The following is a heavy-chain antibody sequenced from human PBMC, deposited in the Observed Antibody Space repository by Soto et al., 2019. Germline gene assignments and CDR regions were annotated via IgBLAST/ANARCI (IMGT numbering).Heavy chain of an antibody. V-gene: IGHV3-23*01. D-gene: IGHD3-3*01. J-gene: IGHJ5*02. CDR2: VSGSGGST. Sequence: GGSLRLSCAASGFTFSSYAMSWVRQAPGKGLEWVSAVSGSGGSTYYADSVKGRFTISRDNSKNTLYLQMNSLRAEDTAVYYCAKDAHYYDFWSGPPANWFDPWGQGTLVTVSS. CDR1: GFTFSSYA. CDR3: AKDAHYYDFWSGPPANWFDP.